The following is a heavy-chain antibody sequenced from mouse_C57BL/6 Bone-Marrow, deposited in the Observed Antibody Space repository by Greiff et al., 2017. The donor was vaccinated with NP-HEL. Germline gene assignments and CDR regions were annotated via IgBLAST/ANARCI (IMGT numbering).Heavy chain of an antibody. Sequence: QVQLQQPGAELVKPGASVKLSCKASGYTFTSYWMHWVKQRPGQGLEWIGMIHPNSGSTNYNEKFKSKATLTVDKSSSTAYMQLSSLTSEDSAVYYCARRDYGSGFWYFDVWGTGTTVTVSS. CDR3: ARRDYGSGFWYFDV. CDR1: GYTFTSYW. CDR2: IHPNSGST. D-gene: IGHD1-1*01. V-gene: IGHV1-64*01. J-gene: IGHJ1*03.